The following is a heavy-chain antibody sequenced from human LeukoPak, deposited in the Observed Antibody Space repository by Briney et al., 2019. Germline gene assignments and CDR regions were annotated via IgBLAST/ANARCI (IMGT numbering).Heavy chain of an antibody. J-gene: IGHJ4*02. CDR3: AREGPIYDYVWGSYRPKSGFDY. CDR2: INHSGST. V-gene: IGHV4-34*01. Sequence: SETLPLTCAVYGGSFSGYYWSWIRQPPGKGLEWIGEINHSGSTNYNPSLKSRVTISVDTSKNQFSLKLSSVTAADTAVYYCAREGPIYDYVWGSYRPKSGFDYWGQGTLVTVSS. D-gene: IGHD3-16*02. CDR1: GGSFSGYY.